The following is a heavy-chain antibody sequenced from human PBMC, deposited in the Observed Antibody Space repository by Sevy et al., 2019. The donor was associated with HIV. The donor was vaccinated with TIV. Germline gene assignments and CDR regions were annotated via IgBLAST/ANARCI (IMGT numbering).Heavy chain of an antibody. V-gene: IGHV3-23*01. CDR3: AREGCTNPHDY. J-gene: IGHJ4*02. CDR1: GFTFSKYS. D-gene: IGHD2-8*01. CDR2: LSFGCGEI. Sequence: GGSLRLSCAASGFTFSKYSMSWVRQPPGKGLEWVSTLSFGCGEINYADSVKGRFTISRDNSKSTVYLQMNNLRPEDTAVYYCAREGCTNPHDYWRQGTLVTVSS.